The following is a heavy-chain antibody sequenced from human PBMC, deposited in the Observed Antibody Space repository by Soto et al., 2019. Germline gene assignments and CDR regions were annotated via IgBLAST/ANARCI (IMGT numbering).Heavy chain of an antibody. Sequence: QVQLQESGPGLVKPSGTLSLTCGVSSDSISSSNWWTWVRQPPGKGLEWIGEIYHTGSTNYNPSLKSRVTISVDKFKNQFSLKLSSVTAADTAVYYCARVVVATYSSTFDPWGQGTLVTVSS. V-gene: IGHV4-4*02. D-gene: IGHD6-13*01. CDR2: IYHTGST. CDR1: SDSISSSNW. CDR3: ARVVVATYSSTFDP. J-gene: IGHJ5*02.